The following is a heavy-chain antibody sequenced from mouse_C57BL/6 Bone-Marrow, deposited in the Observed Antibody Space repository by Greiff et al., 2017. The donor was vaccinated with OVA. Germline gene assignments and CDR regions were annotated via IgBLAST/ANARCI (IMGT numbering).Heavy chain of an antibody. CDR3: ARRLGKY. CDR1: GFTFSSYG. D-gene: IGHD4-1*01. Sequence: EVQLVDSGGDLVKPGGSLKLSCAASGFTFSSYGMSWVRQTPDKRLEWVATISSGGSYTYYPDSVKGRFTISRDNAKNTLYLQMSSLKSEDTAMYYCARRLGKYWGQGTTLTVSS. V-gene: IGHV5-6*01. CDR2: ISSGGSYT. J-gene: IGHJ2*01.